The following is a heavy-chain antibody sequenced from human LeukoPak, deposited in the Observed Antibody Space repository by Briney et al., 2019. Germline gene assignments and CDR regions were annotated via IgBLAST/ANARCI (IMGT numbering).Heavy chain of an antibody. D-gene: IGHD4-17*01. CDR3: ARVRSTVTIARGFDI. CDR1: GFTFSTYW. J-gene: IGHJ3*02. Sequence: GGSLRLSCAASGFTFSTYWMTWVRQAPGKGLEWVANIKQDGSEKYSVDSVKGRFTICRENAKNSLYLQMNSLRAADTAVYYCARVRSTVTIARGFDIWGQGTMVTVSS. V-gene: IGHV3-7*03. CDR2: IKQDGSEK.